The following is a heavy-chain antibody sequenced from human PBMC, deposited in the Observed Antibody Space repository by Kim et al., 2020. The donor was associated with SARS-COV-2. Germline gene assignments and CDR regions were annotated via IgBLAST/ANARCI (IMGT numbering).Heavy chain of an antibody. J-gene: IGHJ6*02. Sequence: GGSLRLSCAASGFTFSGYRMNWVSQAPGKGLEWVSSISSSSGYIYYTDSVKGRFTISRDNAKNSLYLQMNSLRAEDTAVYYCARDQGSSTWYYYYGMDVWGQGTTVTVSS. V-gene: IGHV3-21*01. D-gene: IGHD6-13*01. CDR1: GFTFSGYR. CDR3: ARDQGSSTWYYYYGMDV. CDR2: ISSSSGYI.